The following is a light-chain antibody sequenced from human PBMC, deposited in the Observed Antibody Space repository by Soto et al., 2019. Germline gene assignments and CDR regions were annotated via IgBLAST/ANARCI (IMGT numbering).Light chain of an antibody. J-gene: IGLJ1*01. CDR3: QSYDSSLSGIYV. CDR2: GNS. Sequence: QSVLTQPPSVSGPPGRRVTPPGPGGSPNIGAGYDEHWYQQLPGTAPKLLINGNSNRPSGVPDRFSGSKSGTSASLAITGLQAEDEADYYCQSYDSSLSGIYVFGTGTKLTVL. V-gene: IGLV1-40*01. CDR1: SPNIGAGYD.